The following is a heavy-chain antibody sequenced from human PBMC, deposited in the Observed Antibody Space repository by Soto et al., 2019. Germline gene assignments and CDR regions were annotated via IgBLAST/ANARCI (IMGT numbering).Heavy chain of an antibody. Sequence: QITLNDSGPTVVKPTETLTLTCTFSGFSLTTSGVGVGWVRQSPGKAPEWLAFIYWDDDKRYSTSLKSRLTITKDSSKNQVVLTMANVDPADTATYYCADRVLRAVFGLVTTTAIYFDFWGQGTPVVVSS. V-gene: IGHV2-5*02. J-gene: IGHJ4*02. CDR1: GFSLTTSGVG. CDR2: IYWDDDK. CDR3: ADRVLRAVFGLVTTTAIYFDF. D-gene: IGHD3-3*01.